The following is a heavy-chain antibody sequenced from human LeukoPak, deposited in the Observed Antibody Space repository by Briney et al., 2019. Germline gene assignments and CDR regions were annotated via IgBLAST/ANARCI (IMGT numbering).Heavy chain of an antibody. V-gene: IGHV4-59*12. D-gene: IGHD3-3*01. CDR1: GGSISSYY. J-gene: IGHJ4*02. CDR3: ARGGEGYDFWSGPPDY. CDR2: IYYSGST. Sequence: SETLSLTCTVSGGSISSYYWSWIRQPPGKGLEWIGYIYYSGSTNYNPSLKSRVTISVDTSKNQFSLKLSSVTAADTAVYYCARGGEGYDFWSGPPDYWGQGTLVTVSS.